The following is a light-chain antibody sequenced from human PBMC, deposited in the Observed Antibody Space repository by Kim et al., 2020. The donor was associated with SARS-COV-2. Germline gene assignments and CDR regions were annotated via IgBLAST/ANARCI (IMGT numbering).Light chain of an antibody. CDR1: SSDVGGYDY. CDR2: DVN. J-gene: IGLJ3*02. Sequence: QSVTISCTGTSSDVGGYDYVSWYQQHPGKAPKLMIYDVNKRPSGVPDRFSGSKSGNTASLTISGLQADDEADYSCCSYAGSYTWVFGGGTQLTVL. V-gene: IGLV2-11*03. CDR3: CSYAGSYTWV.